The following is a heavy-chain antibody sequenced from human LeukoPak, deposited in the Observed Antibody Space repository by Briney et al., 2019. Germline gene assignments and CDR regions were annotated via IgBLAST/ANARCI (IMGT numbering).Heavy chain of an antibody. D-gene: IGHD3-22*01. J-gene: IGHJ4*02. V-gene: IGHV4-31*03. Sequence: PSETLSLTCTVSGGSISCGGYYWSWIRQHPGKGLEWIGYIYYSGSTYYNPSLKSRVTISVDTSKNQFSLKLSSVTAADTAVYYCARSVVYDSSGYYSFFDYWGQGTLVTVSS. CDR1: GGSISCGGYY. CDR3: ARSVVYDSSGYYSFFDY. CDR2: IYYSGST.